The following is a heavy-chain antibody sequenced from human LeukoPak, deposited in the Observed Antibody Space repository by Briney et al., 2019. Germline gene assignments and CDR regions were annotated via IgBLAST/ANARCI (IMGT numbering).Heavy chain of an antibody. Sequence: GGSLRLSCAASGFNFDDNALHWLRPAPGKGLEWVSDMNYNSGDIGYADSEKGRFIISRDDAKDSVYLDMYSLRAEYTSFYYCARGTFDWLSSWFDTWGRGTLVTVSS. V-gene: IGHV3-9*01. CDR2: MNYNSGDI. CDR3: ARGTFDWLSSWFDT. CDR1: GFNFDDNA. D-gene: IGHD3-9*01. J-gene: IGHJ5*02.